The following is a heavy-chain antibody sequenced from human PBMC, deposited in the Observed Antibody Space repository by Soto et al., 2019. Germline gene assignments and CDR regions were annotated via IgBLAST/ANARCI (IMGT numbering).Heavy chain of an antibody. D-gene: IGHD3-10*01. CDR3: ARGITMPGGCLGGADY. Sequence: GGSLGLSCAASTFTFSNYGMSWVRQAPGQGLEWVSGISVSGSTYYANSVKGRFTISRDNSKNTLYLQMNSLSAEDTAVYYYARGITMPGGCLGGADYWGKG. CDR2: ISVSGST. V-gene: IGHV3-23*01. CDR1: TFTFSNYG. J-gene: IGHJ4*02.